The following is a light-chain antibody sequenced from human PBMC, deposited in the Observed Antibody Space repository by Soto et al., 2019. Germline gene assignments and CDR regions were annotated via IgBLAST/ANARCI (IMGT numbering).Light chain of an antibody. CDR3: QQSYSIVWT. V-gene: IGKV1-5*03. J-gene: IGKJ1*01. Sequence: DIKMTQSPSTLSGSVGDRVTITCRASQTISSWLAWYQQKPGEAPPLLLYKASTLKSGVPSRFSGSGCGTAFTITIRGLQPEDFATYFCQQSYSIVWTFGQGTKVDIK. CDR1: QTISSW. CDR2: KAS.